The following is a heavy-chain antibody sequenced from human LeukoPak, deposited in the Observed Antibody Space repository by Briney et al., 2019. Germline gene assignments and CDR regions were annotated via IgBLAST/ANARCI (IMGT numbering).Heavy chain of an antibody. J-gene: IGHJ5*01. Sequence: GGSLRLSCAASGFTVSNNYMSWVRQAPGKGLEWVSTINANSGTTSYAASVRGRFTISRDNSKNTLYLQLNTLRADDTATYYCAKPISGGLAVTADWFHPWGQGTLVVVSS. V-gene: IGHV3-53*01. CDR2: INANSGTT. CDR1: GFTVSNNY. CDR3: AKPISGGLAVTADWFHP. D-gene: IGHD6-19*01.